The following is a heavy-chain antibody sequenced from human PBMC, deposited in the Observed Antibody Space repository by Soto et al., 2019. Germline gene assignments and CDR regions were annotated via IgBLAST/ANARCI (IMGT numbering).Heavy chain of an antibody. Sequence: QVQLVQSGAEVKKPGASVKVSCKASGYTFTSYDINWVRQATGQGLEWMGWMNPNSGNTGYAQKFQGRVTMTRNTSISTAYMELSSLRSEDTAVYYCARDIAAAQYYYYGMDVWGQGTTVTVSS. CDR1: GYTFTSYD. D-gene: IGHD6-13*01. J-gene: IGHJ6*02. CDR2: MNPNSGNT. CDR3: ARDIAAAQYYYYGMDV. V-gene: IGHV1-8*01.